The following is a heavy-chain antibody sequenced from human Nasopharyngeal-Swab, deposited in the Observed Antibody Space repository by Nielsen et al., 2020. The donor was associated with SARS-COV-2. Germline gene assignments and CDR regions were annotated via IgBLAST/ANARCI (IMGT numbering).Heavy chain of an antibody. J-gene: IGHJ4*02. CDR3: ARVSRGCSGGSCYPYYFDY. CDR2: INPSGGST. V-gene: IGHV1-46*01. CDR1: GYTFTSYY. D-gene: IGHD2-15*01. Sequence: ASVKVSCKASGYTFTSYYMNWVRQAPGQGLEWMGIINPSGGSTSYAQKFQGRVTMTRDTSTSTVYMELSSLRSEDTAVYYCARVSRGCSGGSCYPYYFDYWGQGTLVTVSS.